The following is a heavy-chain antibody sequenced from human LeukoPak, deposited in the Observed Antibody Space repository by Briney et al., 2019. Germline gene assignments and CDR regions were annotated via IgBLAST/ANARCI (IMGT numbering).Heavy chain of an antibody. V-gene: IGHV4-34*01. CDR1: GGSFSGYY. CDR3: ARGGGTMVRGVRFDV. J-gene: IGHJ6*04. D-gene: IGHD3-10*01. Sequence: SETLSLTCAVYGGSFSGYYWSWIRQPPGKGLEWIGEINHSGSTNYNPSLKSRVTISVDTSKNQFSLKLSSVTAADTAVYYCARGGGTMVRGVRFDVWGKGTTVTVSS. CDR2: INHSGST.